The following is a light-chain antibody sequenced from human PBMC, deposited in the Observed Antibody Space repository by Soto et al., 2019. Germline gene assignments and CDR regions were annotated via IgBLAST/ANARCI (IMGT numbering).Light chain of an antibody. CDR3: QSYDSSLSGWV. V-gene: IGLV1-40*01. CDR1: SSNIGAGYD. Sequence: QSVLTQPPSVSGAPGQRVTISCTGRSSNIGAGYDVHWYQQLPGTAPKLLIYGNSNRPSGVPDRFSGSKAGTSASLAITGLQAEDEADYYCQSYDSSLSGWVFGGGTKHTVL. J-gene: IGLJ3*02. CDR2: GNS.